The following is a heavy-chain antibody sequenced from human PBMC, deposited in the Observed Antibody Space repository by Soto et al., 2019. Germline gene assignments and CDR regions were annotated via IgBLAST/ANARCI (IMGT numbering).Heavy chain of an antibody. CDR2: IIPIFGTA. V-gene: IGHV1-69*01. Sequence: QVQLVQSGAEVRKPGSSVRVSCKASGGSFNRHTISWVRQAPGQGLEWMGGIIPIFGTANHAQKFQGRVTIIADESRSTVYMELSSLRPNDTAIYYCERGWRYSSTDYYYAYWGQGTLVIVSS. CDR3: ERGWRYSSTDYYYAY. J-gene: IGHJ4*02. D-gene: IGHD3-22*01. CDR1: GGSFNRHT.